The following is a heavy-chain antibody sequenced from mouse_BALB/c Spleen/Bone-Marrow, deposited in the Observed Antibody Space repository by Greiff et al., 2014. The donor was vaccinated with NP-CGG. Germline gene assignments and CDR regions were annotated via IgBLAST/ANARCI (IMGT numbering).Heavy chain of an antibody. Sequence: VQLKQSGPELVKPGASVKIPCKASGYTFTDYNMDWVKQSHGKILEWIGDINPNNGGTIYNQKFKDKATLTVDKSSSTAYMELRSLTSEDTAVYYCVREDWDGDFDYWGQGTILTVSS. CDR3: VREDWDGDFDY. CDR2: INPNNGGT. J-gene: IGHJ2*01. D-gene: IGHD4-1*01. V-gene: IGHV1-18*01. CDR1: GYTFTDYN.